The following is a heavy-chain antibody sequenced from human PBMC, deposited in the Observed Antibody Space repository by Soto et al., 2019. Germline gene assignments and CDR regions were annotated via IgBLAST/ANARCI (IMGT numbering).Heavy chain of an antibody. CDR1: GFTFSSYA. D-gene: IGHD5-12*01. Sequence: EVQLLESGGGLVQPGGSLRLSCAASGFTFSSYAMSWVRQAPGKGLEWVSAISGSGGSTHYADSVKGRFTISRDNSKNTLYLQMNSLRAEDTAVYYCATNSGYDLYYGMDVWGQGTTVTVSS. V-gene: IGHV3-23*01. CDR2: ISGSGGST. CDR3: ATNSGYDLYYGMDV. J-gene: IGHJ6*02.